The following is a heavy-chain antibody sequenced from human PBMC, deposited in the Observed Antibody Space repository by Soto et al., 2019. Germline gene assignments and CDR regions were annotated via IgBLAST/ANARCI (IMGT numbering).Heavy chain of an antibody. Sequence: PSETLSLTCTVSCGSVSSYYLSWIRQPAGKGLEWIGRFYTSGNTNYNPSLKSRVTMSLDTSKNQFSLKLSSVTAADTAVYFCASDSTGWFDPWGQGTLVTVSS. CDR1: CGSVSSYY. CDR2: FYTSGNT. D-gene: IGHD7-27*01. CDR3: ASDSTGWFDP. J-gene: IGHJ5*02. V-gene: IGHV4-4*07.